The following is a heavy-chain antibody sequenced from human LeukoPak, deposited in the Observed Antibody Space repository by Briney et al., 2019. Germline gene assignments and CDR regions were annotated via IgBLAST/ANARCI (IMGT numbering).Heavy chain of an antibody. CDR1: GFTFRNYI. J-gene: IGHJ6*03. V-gene: IGHV3-21*01. CDR3: TKDRQGPNQYHMDV. CDR2: ISSSGSYK. Sequence: PGGFLSLSSAAYGFTFRNYIKNWGRQAPGKGLEWGSSISSSGSYKYYADSVKGRFTISRDNAKNSLYLQMNSLRAEDTAVYYCTKDRQGPNQYHMDVWGKGTTVTVSS.